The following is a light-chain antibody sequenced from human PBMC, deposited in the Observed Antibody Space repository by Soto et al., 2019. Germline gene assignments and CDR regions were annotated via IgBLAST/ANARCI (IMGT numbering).Light chain of an antibody. CDR2: AAS. V-gene: IGKV1-39*01. Sequence: DIQMTQSPSSLSAYVGDRVTITCRASQTISNYLNWFQQTPGKAPKLLIYAASNLQSGVPSRFSGSGSGTEFTLTISRLQPEDLATYYCQQTYGTPHTFGQGTQLEIK. J-gene: IGKJ2*01. CDR1: QTISNY. CDR3: QQTYGTPHT.